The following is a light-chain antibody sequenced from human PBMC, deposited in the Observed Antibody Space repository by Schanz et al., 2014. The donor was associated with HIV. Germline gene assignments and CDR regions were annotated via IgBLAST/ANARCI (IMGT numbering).Light chain of an antibody. CDR3: CAYTGSSTLWV. Sequence: QSALTQPASVSGSPGQSITISCTGTSSDVGVYNYVSWYQHHPGKAPKLMIYDVNNRPSGASNRFSGSKSGNTASLTISGLQAEDEANYYCCAYTGSSTLWVFGGGTKLTVL. CDR1: SSDVGVYNY. CDR2: DVN. V-gene: IGLV2-14*03. J-gene: IGLJ3*02.